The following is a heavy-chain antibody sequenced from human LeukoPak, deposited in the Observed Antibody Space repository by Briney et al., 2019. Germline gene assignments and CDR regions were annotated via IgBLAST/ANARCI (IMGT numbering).Heavy chain of an antibody. V-gene: IGHV4-61*02. CDR2: IFTSGNT. Sequence: PSQTLSLTCTVSGGSINSGSYYCTWIRQPAGKGLEWIGRIFTSGNTEYNPSLQSRVTISVDSSKNQCSLKVTSVTAADTAVYYCATEGARYDQGSDSWGQGTLVTVSS. D-gene: IGHD5-12*01. CDR1: GGSINSGSYY. CDR3: ATEGARYDQGSDS. J-gene: IGHJ4*02.